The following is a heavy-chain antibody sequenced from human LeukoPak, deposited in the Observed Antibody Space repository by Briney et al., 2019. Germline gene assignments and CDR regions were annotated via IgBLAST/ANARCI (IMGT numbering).Heavy chain of an antibody. J-gene: IGHJ4*01. CDR3: AGDPAHSSSYDY. D-gene: IGHD6-13*01. V-gene: IGHV1-18*04. CDR1: GYTFTSYG. CDR2: ISAYNGNT. Sequence: ASVKVSCKASGYTFTSYGISWVRQAPGQGLEWMGWISAYNGNTNYAQKLQGRVTMTTDTSTSTAYMELRSLRSDDTAVDYWAGDPAHSSSYDYSGDGTLFSVS.